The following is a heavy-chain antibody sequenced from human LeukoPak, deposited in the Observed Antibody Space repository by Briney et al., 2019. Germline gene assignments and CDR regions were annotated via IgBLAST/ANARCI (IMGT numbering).Heavy chain of an antibody. D-gene: IGHD2-2*01. CDR2: ISWKSDII. CDR3: VKSFYASPPAGMDV. CDR1: GFTFDDYA. Sequence: GGSLRLSCAASGFTFDDYAMHWVRQVPGKGQEWVSTISWKSDIIGYADSVKGRFTISRDNAKSSLYLQMNSLRVEDTALYYCVKSFYASPPAGMDVWGQGTTVTVSS. V-gene: IGHV3-9*01. J-gene: IGHJ6*02.